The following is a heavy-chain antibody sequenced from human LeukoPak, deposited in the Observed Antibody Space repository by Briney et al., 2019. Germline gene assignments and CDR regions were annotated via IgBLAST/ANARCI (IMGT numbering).Heavy chain of an antibody. Sequence: GGSLRLSCAASGFTFSNYWMHWVRQAPGKGLEWVSGISWNSGSIGYADSVKGRFTISRDNAKNSLYLQMNSLRAEDTALYYCAKATYSSGWYDYWGQGTLVTVSS. V-gene: IGHV3-9*01. J-gene: IGHJ4*02. CDR3: AKATYSSGWYDY. D-gene: IGHD6-19*01. CDR1: GFTFSNYW. CDR2: ISWNSGSI.